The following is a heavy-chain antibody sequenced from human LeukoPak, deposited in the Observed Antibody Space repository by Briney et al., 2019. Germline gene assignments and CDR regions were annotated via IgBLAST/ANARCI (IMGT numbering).Heavy chain of an antibody. CDR3: ARDSSGPAF. J-gene: IGHJ4*02. D-gene: IGHD3-22*01. V-gene: IGHV3-53*01. Sequence: PGGSLRLSCVASGFTFSNSAMSWVRQAPGKGLEWVSVIYRDGGTFYSDSVKGRFTISRDYSKNTLYLQMNSLRVDDTAVHYCARDSSGPAFWGQGTLVTVSS. CDR1: GFTFSNSA. CDR2: IYRDGGT.